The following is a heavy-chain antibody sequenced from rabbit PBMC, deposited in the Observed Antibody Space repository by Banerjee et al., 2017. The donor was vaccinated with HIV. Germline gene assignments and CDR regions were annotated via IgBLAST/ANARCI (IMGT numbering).Heavy chain of an antibody. D-gene: IGHD1-1*01. CDR1: GFSFSSSYW. CDR3: ARNYVNAFDP. V-gene: IGHV1S45*01. Sequence: EESGGDLVKPEGSLTLTCTASGFSFSSSYWICWVRQAPGKGLEWIGCIGTSTTWYASWAKGRFTISKTSSTTVTLQMTSLTAADTATYFCARNYVNAFDPWGPGTLVTVS. CDR2: IGTSTT. J-gene: IGHJ2*01.